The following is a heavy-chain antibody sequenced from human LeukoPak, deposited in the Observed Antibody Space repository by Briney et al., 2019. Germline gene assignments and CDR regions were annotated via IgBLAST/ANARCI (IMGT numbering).Heavy chain of an antibody. D-gene: IGHD1-7*01. V-gene: IGHV3-43*02. CDR1: GFTFDDYA. J-gene: IGHJ2*01. CDR3: AKDDGTTAFWYFDL. Sequence: GGSLRLSCTASGFTFDDYAMHWVRRAPGKGLEWVSRIGGDAVTTFYADSVKGRFTISRDNGRNSLYLQMNSLTTEDTAFYYCAKDDGTTAFWYFDLWGRGTLVTVSS. CDR2: IGGDAVTT.